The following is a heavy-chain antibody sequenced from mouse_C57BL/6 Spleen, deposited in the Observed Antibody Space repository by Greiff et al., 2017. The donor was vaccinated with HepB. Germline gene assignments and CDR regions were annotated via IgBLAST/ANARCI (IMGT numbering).Heavy chain of an antibody. CDR2: LSYDGSN. CDR3: ARGDGAY. CDR1: GYSITSGYY. V-gene: IGHV3-6*01. J-gene: IGHJ3*01. D-gene: IGHD3-3*01. Sequence: EVQLQQSGPGLVKPSQSLSLTCSVTGYSITSGYYWNWIRQFPGNKLEWMGYLSYDGSNNYNPSLKNRISITRDTSKNQFFLKLKSVTTEDTATYYCARGDGAYWGQGTLVTVSA.